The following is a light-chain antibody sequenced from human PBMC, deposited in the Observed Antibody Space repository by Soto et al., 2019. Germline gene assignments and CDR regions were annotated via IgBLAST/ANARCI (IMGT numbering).Light chain of an antibody. J-gene: IGLJ7*01. V-gene: IGLV2-23*01. Sequence: QSVLTQPASVSGSPGQSITISCTGTSRDVGSCNCVSWYQQHPGKAPKVMISEGSKRPSGVSNRFSGTKSGNTASLTISGLQAEDAVDYFCSSYAGTIGVFGGDTQLTVL. CDR1: SRDVGSCNC. CDR2: EGS. CDR3: SSYAGTIGV.